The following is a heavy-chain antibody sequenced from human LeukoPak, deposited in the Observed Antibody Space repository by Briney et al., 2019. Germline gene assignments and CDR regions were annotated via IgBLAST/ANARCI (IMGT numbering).Heavy chain of an antibody. D-gene: IGHD5/OR15-5a*01. J-gene: IGHJ5*02. CDR2: IYYSGST. Sequence: SETLSLTSTVSGGSISSSSYYWGWIRQPPGKGLEWIGSIYYSGSTYYNPSLKSRVTISVDTSKNQFSLKLSSVTAADTAVYYCARSTITPFNWFDPWGQGTLVTVSS. CDR3: ARSTITPFNWFDP. CDR1: GGSISSSSYY. V-gene: IGHV4-39*07.